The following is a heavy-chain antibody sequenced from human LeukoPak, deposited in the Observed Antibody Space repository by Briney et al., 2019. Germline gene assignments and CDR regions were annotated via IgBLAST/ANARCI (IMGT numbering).Heavy chain of an antibody. CDR2: ISSSSTYI. CDR1: GFTFSSYS. CDR3: ASQYTSSRIFDD. J-gene: IGHJ4*02. D-gene: IGHD6-13*01. Sequence: GGSLGLSCAASGFTFSSYSMNWVRQAPGKGLEWVSSISSSSTYIYYADSVKGRFTVSRDNAKNSLYLQMNSLRAEDTAVYFCASQYTSSRIFDDWGQGTLVTVSS. V-gene: IGHV3-21*01.